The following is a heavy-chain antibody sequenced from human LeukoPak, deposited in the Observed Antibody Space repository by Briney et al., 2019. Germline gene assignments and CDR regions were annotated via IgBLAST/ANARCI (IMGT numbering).Heavy chain of an antibody. D-gene: IGHD3-22*01. CDR1: GFIFDNYV. V-gene: IGHV3-43*02. Sequence: GGSLRLSCAASGFIFDNYVMHWVRQAPGKGLEGVSLINGDGSRTYYAGSVKGRFTISRDNGKDSLYLQMNSLRTEDTALYYCAKDRFYDSTGYYLFDQWGPGTLVTVSS. CDR3: AKDRFYDSTGYYLFDQ. CDR2: INGDGSRT. J-gene: IGHJ4*02.